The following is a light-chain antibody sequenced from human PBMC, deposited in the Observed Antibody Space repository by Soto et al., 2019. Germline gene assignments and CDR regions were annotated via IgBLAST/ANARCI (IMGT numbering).Light chain of an antibody. CDR2: WAS. CDR1: KTLLYRTTNRNY. CDR3: QQYNSIPIT. J-gene: IGKJ5*01. V-gene: IGKV4-1*01. Sequence: DIVMTQSPDSLAVSLGERATINCKSSKTLLYRTTNRNYLAWYQQKPGQPPKLLIYWASTRESGVPDRFSGSGSGTDFTLTISSLQAEDVAVYYCQQYNSIPITFGQGSRLEIK.